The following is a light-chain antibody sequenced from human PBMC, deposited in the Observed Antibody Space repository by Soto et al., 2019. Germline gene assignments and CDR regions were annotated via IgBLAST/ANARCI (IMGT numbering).Light chain of an antibody. CDR2: EAS. V-gene: IGLV2-23*01. CDR3: CSYAGRSTWV. Sequence: QSALTQPASVSGSPGQSITISCTGTSNDLGNHNLVSWYQQYPGKAPTLMIYEASQRPSGISHRFSGSKSGNTASLTISGLQTEDEANYYCCSYAGRSTWVFGGGTKVTVL. J-gene: IGLJ3*02. CDR1: SNDLGNHNL.